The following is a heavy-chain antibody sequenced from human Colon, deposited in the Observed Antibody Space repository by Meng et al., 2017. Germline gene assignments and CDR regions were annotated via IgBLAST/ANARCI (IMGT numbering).Heavy chain of an antibody. D-gene: IGHD3-16*01. V-gene: IGHV1-2*06. CDR3: AALMLREVGGY. CDR2: INPNSGGT. Sequence: QVQLVKSGAVVKKPWASVNVSCKASGYTFTGYYMHWVRQAPGQGLEWMGRINPNSGGTNYPQKFQGRITMTTDTSISTAYMELSSLRSDDTAIYYCAALMLREVGGYWGQGTLVTVSS. CDR1: GYTFTGYY. J-gene: IGHJ4*02.